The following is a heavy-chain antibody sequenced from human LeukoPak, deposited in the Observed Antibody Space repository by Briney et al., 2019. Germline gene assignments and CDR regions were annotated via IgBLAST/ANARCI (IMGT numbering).Heavy chain of an antibody. CDR1: GFTLSSNY. J-gene: IGHJ6*03. CDR3: ASGSGSYRTPYYYMDV. V-gene: IGHV3-53*01. D-gene: IGHD3-10*01. Sequence: GGSLRLSCAASGFTLSSNYMSWVRQAPGKGLEWVSVFYSRGSTYSADSVKGRFTISRDNSKNTLYLQMNSLRAEDTAVYYCASGSGSYRTPYYYMDVWGTGTTVTVSS. CDR2: FYSRGST.